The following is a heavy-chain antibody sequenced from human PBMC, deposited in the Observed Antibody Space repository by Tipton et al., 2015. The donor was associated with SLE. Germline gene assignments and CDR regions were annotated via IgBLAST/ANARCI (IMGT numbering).Heavy chain of an antibody. Sequence: QLVQSGAEVKKPGASVKVSCKASGYIFTGYYLHWVRQAPGQGLEWMGWINPNSGDTNYAQRFRGRVSMTWDTSISTAYMELSSLRSDDTAVYYCARGLVGQLALDYWGQGTLVTVSS. V-gene: IGHV1-2*02. J-gene: IGHJ4*02. CDR1: GYIFTGYY. D-gene: IGHD6-6*01. CDR3: ARGLVGQLALDY. CDR2: INPNSGDT.